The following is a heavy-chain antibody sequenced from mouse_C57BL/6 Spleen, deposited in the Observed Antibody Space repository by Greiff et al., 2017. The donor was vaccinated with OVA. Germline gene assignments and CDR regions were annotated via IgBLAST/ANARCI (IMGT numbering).Heavy chain of an antibody. V-gene: IGHV1-82*01. CDR2: IYPGDGDT. J-gene: IGHJ3*01. D-gene: IGHD2-4*01. CDR1: GYAFSSSW. CDR3: ARANYYDYDAWFAY. Sequence: QVQLQQSGPELVKPGASVKISCKASGYAFSSSWMNWVKQRPGKGLEWIGRIYPGDGDTNYNGKFKGKATLTADKSSSTAYMQLSSLTSEDSAVYCCARANYYDYDAWFAYWGQGTLVTVSA.